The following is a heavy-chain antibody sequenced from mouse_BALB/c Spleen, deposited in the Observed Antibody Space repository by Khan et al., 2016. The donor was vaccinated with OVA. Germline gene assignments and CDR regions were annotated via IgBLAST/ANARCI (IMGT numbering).Heavy chain of an antibody. Sequence: VQLQESGPGLVAPSQSLSITCNVYGYSLTRYGVHWVRQPPGKGLEWLGLIWAGGSTNYNWALMYRLSISIDNSKSLVFLIMNSLQTDDTAWYYCARSKYLARYWGQGTTLTVSS. V-gene: IGHV2-9*02. CDR2: IWAGGST. CDR3: ARSKYLARY. CDR1: GYSLTRYG. J-gene: IGHJ2*01. D-gene: IGHD3-3*01.